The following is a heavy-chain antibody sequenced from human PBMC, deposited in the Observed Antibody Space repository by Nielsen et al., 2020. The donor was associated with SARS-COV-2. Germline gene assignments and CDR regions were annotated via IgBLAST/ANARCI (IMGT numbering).Heavy chain of an antibody. D-gene: IGHD6-19*01. J-gene: IGHJ4*02. V-gene: IGHV3-11*04. CDR2: ISNRESGSVI. Sequence: GGSLRLPCAASGFAPSDHFMSWIRQAPGKGLEWISYISNRESGSVIYYADSVKSRFTISRDSAKSSLYLQMDSLRAEDTAIYYCASSGWLDYWGQGTLVTVSS. CDR1: GFAPSDHF. CDR3: ASSGWLDY.